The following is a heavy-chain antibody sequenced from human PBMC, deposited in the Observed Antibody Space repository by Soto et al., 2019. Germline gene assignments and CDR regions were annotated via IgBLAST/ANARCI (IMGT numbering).Heavy chain of an antibody. J-gene: IGHJ6*02. V-gene: IGHV3-7*03. CDR1: GSTLSMYS. CDR2: IQHDGSDG. CDR3: ARDHLILPAHDFVYGSDV. Sequence: PGGSLRLSCEVSGSTLSMYSMTWVRQAPGKGLEWVAKIQHDGSDGHYLDSVKGRFTISRDNAKNSVYLQRNSLRADDTTVYYCARDHLILPAHDFVYGSDVWGQGAKVTVSS. D-gene: IGHD2-21*02.